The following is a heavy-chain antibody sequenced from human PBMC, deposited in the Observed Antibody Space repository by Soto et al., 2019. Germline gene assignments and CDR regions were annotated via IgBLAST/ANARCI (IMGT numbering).Heavy chain of an antibody. J-gene: IGHJ6*02. CDR2: IIPIFGTA. CDR3: ARDIAAAAGYGMDV. Sequence: QVQLVQSGAEVKKPGSSVKVSCKASGDTFSSYAISWVRQAPGQGLEWMGGIIPIFGTANYAQKFQGRVTITADESTSTAYMELSSLRSEDTAVYYCARDIAAAAGYGMDVWGQGTTVTVSS. CDR1: GDTFSSYA. V-gene: IGHV1-69*01. D-gene: IGHD6-13*01.